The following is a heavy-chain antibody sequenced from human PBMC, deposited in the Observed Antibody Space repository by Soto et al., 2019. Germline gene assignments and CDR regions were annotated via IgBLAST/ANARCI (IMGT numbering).Heavy chain of an antibody. CDR2: INHSGST. CDR3: ARDKITGLFDY. Sequence: SETLSLTCAVYGGSFSGYYWTWIRQPPGTGLEWIGEINHSGSTNYNPSLKSRVTISVDTPKNQFSLKPTSVTAADTAVYYCARDKITGLFDYWGQGTLVTVSS. CDR1: GGSFSGYY. V-gene: IGHV4-34*01. D-gene: IGHD2-8*02. J-gene: IGHJ4*02.